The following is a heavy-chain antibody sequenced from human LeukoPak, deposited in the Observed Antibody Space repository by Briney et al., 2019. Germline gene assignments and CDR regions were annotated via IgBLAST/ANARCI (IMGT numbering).Heavy chain of an antibody. Sequence: GASVKVSCKASGYTFTSYGISWVRQAPGQGLEWMGWISAYNGNTNCAQKLQGRVTMTTDTSTSTAYMELRSLRSDDTAVYYCASTLVSGDLPGAYFDYWGQGTLVTVSS. CDR2: ISAYNGNT. D-gene: IGHD4-17*01. CDR1: GYTFTSYG. J-gene: IGHJ4*02. V-gene: IGHV1-18*01. CDR3: ASTLVSGDLPGAYFDY.